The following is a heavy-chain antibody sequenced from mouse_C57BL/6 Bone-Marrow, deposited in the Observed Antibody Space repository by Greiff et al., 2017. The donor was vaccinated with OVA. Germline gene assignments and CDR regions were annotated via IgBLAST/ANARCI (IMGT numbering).Heavy chain of an antibody. D-gene: IGHD2-3*01. CDR1: GFTFSSYA. CDR2: ISSGGDYT. J-gene: IGHJ4*01. V-gene: IGHV5-9-1*02. Sequence: EVKLVESGEGLVKPGGSLKLSCAASGFTFSSYAMSWVRQTPEKRLEWVAYISSGGDYTSYAETVKGRFTISRDNARNTLYLQISSLKSKDTAMYYCTRDGYYAMDYWGQGTSVTVSS. CDR3: TRDGYYAMDY.